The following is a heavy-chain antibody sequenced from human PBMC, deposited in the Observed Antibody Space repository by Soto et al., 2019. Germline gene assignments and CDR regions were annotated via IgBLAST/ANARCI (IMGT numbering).Heavy chain of an antibody. CDR3: AKDEAPDYYDSSGYYYAFDI. V-gene: IGHV3-43*01. CDR2: ISWDGGST. D-gene: IGHD3-22*01. J-gene: IGHJ3*02. CDR1: GFTFDDYT. Sequence: GGSLRLSCAASGFTFDDYTMHWVRQAPGKGLEWVSLISWDGGSTYYADSVKGRFTISRDNSKNSLYLQMNSLRTEDTALYYCAKDEAPDYYDSSGYYYAFDIWGQGTMVTVSS.